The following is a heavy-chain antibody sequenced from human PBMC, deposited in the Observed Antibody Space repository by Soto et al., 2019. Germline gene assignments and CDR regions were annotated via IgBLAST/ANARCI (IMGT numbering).Heavy chain of an antibody. V-gene: IGHV3-23*01. D-gene: IGHD3-10*01. Sequence: EVQLLESGGGLVEPGGSLRLSCTASGFSFSSYAMTWVRQAPGKGLEWVSSTTDDGGRTFYADSVKGRFTISRDNSNNGVDLQMNSRRAGATALYYGAKGGGFGTGAYYNVAYWGQGTLVTVSS. J-gene: IGHJ4*02. CDR1: GFSFSSYA. CDR2: TTDDGGRT. CDR3: AKGGGFGTGAYYNVAY.